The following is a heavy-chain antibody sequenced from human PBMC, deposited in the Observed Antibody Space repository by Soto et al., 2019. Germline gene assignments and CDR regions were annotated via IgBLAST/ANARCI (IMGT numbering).Heavy chain of an antibody. V-gene: IGHV1-69*12. CDR1: GGTFSSYA. D-gene: IGHD6-6*01. CDR3: ARDREVEYTPGYGHGYFDY. J-gene: IGHJ4*02. CDR2: IIPIFGTA. Sequence: QVQLVQSGAEVKKPGSSVKVSCKASGGTFSSYAISWVRQAPGQGLEWMGGIIPIFGTANYAQKFQGRVTITADESTSTAYIELSSLRSEDTAVYYCARDREVEYTPGYGHGYFDYWGQGTLVTVSS.